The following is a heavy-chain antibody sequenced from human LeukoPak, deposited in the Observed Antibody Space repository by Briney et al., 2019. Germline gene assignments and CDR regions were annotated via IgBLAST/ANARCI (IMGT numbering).Heavy chain of an antibody. D-gene: IGHD3-10*01. Sequence: SGGSLRLPCAASGFTFGSYAMSWVRQAPGKGLEWVSGISGSGGGTYYADSVKGRFTISRDNSKDTLYLQMNSLRAEDTAVYYCAKVDGSGSYLDYWGQGTLVTVSS. V-gene: IGHV3-23*01. CDR3: AKVDGSGSYLDY. J-gene: IGHJ4*02. CDR1: GFTFGSYA. CDR2: ISGSGGGT.